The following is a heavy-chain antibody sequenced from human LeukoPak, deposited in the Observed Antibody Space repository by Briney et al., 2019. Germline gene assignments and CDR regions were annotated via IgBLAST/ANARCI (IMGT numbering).Heavy chain of an antibody. CDR2: IYPGDSDT. D-gene: IGHD3-10*01. CDR3: ARRGPGYYGSGSYYKEDY. J-gene: IGHJ4*02. Sequence: ASVKVSCKASGYSFTSYWIGWVRPMPGKGLEWMGIIYPGDSDTRYSPSFQGQVTISADKSISTAYLQWSSLKASDTAMYYCARRGPGYYGSGSYYKEDYWGQGTLVTVSS. V-gene: IGHV5-51*01. CDR1: GYSFTSYW.